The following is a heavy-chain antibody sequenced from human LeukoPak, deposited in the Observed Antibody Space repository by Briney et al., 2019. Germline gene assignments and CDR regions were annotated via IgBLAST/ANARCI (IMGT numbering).Heavy chain of an antibody. V-gene: IGHV1-46*01. CDR3: ARLAAARPGDDY. J-gene: IGHJ4*02. Sequence: ASVKVSCRASGYTFTSYYMHWVRQAPGQGLEWMGIINPSGGSTSYAQKFQGRVTMTRDTSTSTVYMELSSLRSEDTAVYYCARLAAARPGDDYWGQGTLVTVSS. CDR2: INPSGGST. CDR1: GYTFTSYY. D-gene: IGHD6-6*01.